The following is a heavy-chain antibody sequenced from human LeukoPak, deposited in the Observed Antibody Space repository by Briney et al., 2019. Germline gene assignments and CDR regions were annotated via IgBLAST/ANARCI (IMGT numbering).Heavy chain of an antibody. Sequence: SETLSLTCTVSDASISNYYWSWIRQPAGKGLEWIGRIYASGSTNYNPSLKSRVTISVDQSKNQFSLKLNSVTAADTAVYYCARGETIFPYWGQGTLVTVSS. J-gene: IGHJ4*02. D-gene: IGHD3-9*01. CDR2: IYASGST. CDR1: DASISNYY. V-gene: IGHV4-4*07. CDR3: ARGETIFPY.